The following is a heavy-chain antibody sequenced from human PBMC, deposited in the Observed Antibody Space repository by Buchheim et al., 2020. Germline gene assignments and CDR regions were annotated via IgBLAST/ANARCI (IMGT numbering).Heavy chain of an antibody. V-gene: IGHV3-23*01. D-gene: IGHD3-22*01. CDR1: GFTFSSYA. CDR3: TKAHDTSDYYPFVY. CDR2: ILGSGSST. Sequence: EVQLLESGGGLVQPGGSLRLSCAASGFTFSSYAMSWVRQAPGKGLEWVSAILGSGSSTYYADSVKGRFIISRDNSNNTLSLQMNSLRVEDTAVYYCTKAHDTSDYYPFVYGGQGTL. J-gene: IGHJ4*02.